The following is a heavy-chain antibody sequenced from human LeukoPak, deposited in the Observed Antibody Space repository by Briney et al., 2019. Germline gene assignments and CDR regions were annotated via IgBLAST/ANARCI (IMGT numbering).Heavy chain of an antibody. CDR2: IYYSGST. D-gene: IGHD3-22*01. CDR1: GGSISSGGYY. CDR3: ARDLDYDSSGYYYLGY. J-gene: IGHJ4*02. Sequence: SQTLSLTCTVSGGSISSGGYYWSRLRQPPGKGLEWIGYIYYSGSTNYNPSLKSRVTISVDTSKNQFSLKLSSVTAADTAVYYCARDLDYDSSGYYYLGYWGQGTLVTVSS. V-gene: IGHV4-61*08.